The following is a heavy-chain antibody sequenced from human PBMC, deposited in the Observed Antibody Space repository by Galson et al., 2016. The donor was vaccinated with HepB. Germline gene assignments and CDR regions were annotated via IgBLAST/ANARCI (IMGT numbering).Heavy chain of an antibody. CDR3: ARDRGTAMERFDY. J-gene: IGHJ4*02. CDR2: INAANGDT. Sequence: SVKVSCKASGYTFINYTMHWMRQAPGQRLEWMGWINAANGDTKYSQTFQGRLTLTRDTSASTAYMEPSSLRSEDTAVDYCARDRGTAMERFDYWGQGTLVTVSS. V-gene: IGHV1-3*01. D-gene: IGHD5-18*01. CDR1: GYTFINYT.